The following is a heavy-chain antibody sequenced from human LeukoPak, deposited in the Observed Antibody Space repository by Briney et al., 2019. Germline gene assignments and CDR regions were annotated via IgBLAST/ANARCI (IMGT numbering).Heavy chain of an antibody. J-gene: IGHJ4*02. CDR1: GGTLSSYA. Sequence: SVKVSCKASGGTLSSYAISWVRQAPGQGLEWMGGIIPIFGTANYAQKFQGRVTITADESTSTAYMELSSLRSEDTAVYYCAVTPGIAVAGTDPLFDYWGQGTLVTVSS. CDR2: IIPIFGTA. D-gene: IGHD6-19*01. V-gene: IGHV1-69*01. CDR3: AVTPGIAVAGTDPLFDY.